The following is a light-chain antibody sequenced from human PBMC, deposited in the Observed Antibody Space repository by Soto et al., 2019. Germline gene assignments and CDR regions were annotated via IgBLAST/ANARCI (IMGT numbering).Light chain of an antibody. CDR1: QSVSNNY. CDR2: GAS. Sequence: DIVLTPSPGTLSLSPGERDTLSCRASQSVSNNYLAWYQQKPGQAPRLLIYGASNRATGIPDRFSGSGSGTDFTLTISRLEPEDFAVYYCQQYGSSGTFGQGTKVDIK. J-gene: IGKJ1*01. CDR3: QQYGSSGT. V-gene: IGKV3-20*01.